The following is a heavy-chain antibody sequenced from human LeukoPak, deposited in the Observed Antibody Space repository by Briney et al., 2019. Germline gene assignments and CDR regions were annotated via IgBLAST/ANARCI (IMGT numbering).Heavy chain of an antibody. D-gene: IGHD2-2*02. Sequence: GASVKVSCKASGYTFTSYGISWVRQAPGQGLEWMGWISAYNGNTNYAQKLQGRVTMTTDTSTSTAYMELRSLRSDDTAVYYCARDYCSSTSCYTGWSDPWGQGTLVTVSS. J-gene: IGHJ5*02. CDR2: ISAYNGNT. V-gene: IGHV1-18*01. CDR1: GYTFTSYG. CDR3: ARDYCSSTSCYTGWSDP.